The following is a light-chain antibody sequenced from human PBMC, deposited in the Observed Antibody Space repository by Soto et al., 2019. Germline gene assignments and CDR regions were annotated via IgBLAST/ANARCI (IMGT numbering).Light chain of an antibody. CDR3: CSYAGSYYV. J-gene: IGLJ1*01. V-gene: IGLV2-11*01. Sequence: QSALTQPRSVSGSPGQSVTISCTGTSSDVGGYNYVSWYQQHPGKAPKLMIYDVSKRPSGVRDRFSGSQSGNTASLTISGLQAEDEAYYYCCSYAGSYYVFGTGTKLTVL. CDR1: SSDVGGYNY. CDR2: DVS.